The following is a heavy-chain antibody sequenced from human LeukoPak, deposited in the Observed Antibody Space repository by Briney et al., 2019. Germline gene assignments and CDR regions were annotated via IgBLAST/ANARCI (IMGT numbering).Heavy chain of an antibody. V-gene: IGHV3-30*18. Sequence: GRSLRLSCAASGFTFSSYGMHWVHQAPGKGLEWVALISYDGGNKYYADSVKGRFTISKDNSKNTLYLQMNSLRAEDTAVYYCAKNFRRGYSGYDYGTDFDYWGQGTLVTVSS. CDR3: AKNFRRGYSGYDYGTDFDY. CDR1: GFTFSSYG. D-gene: IGHD5-12*01. CDR2: ISYDGGNK. J-gene: IGHJ4*02.